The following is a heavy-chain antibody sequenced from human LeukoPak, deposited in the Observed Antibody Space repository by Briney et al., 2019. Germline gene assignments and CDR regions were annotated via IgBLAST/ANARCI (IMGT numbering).Heavy chain of an antibody. J-gene: IGHJ4*02. Sequence: GSLRLSCAASGFTFSSYGMHWVRQAPGRGLEWVAVISYDGSNKYYADSVKCRFTISRDNSKNTLYLQMNSLRAEDTAVYYCAKFQWLATGDYWGQGTLVTVSS. CDR3: AKFQWLATGDY. CDR1: GFTFSSYG. V-gene: IGHV3-30*18. D-gene: IGHD6-19*01. CDR2: ISYDGSNK.